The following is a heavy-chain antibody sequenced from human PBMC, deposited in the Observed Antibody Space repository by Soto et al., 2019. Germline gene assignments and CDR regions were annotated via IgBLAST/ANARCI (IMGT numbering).Heavy chain of an antibody. V-gene: IGHV1-69*13. Sequence: SVKVSCKASGGTFSSYAISWVRQAPGQGLEWMGGIIPIFGTANYAQKFQGRVTITADESTSTAYMVLSSLRSEDTAVYYCARDLGDSSGWTLYYYYGMDVWGQGTTVTVSS. D-gene: IGHD6-19*01. J-gene: IGHJ6*02. CDR2: IIPIFGTA. CDR3: ARDLGDSSGWTLYYYYGMDV. CDR1: GGTFSSYA.